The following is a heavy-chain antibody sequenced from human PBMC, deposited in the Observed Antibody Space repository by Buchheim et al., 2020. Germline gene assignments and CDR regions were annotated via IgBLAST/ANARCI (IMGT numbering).Heavy chain of an antibody. CDR3: ARDSKYYYYDSSGYELYYYYGMDV. CDR2: IYYSGST. D-gene: IGHD3-22*01. V-gene: IGHV4-59*01. J-gene: IGHJ6*02. Sequence: QVQLQESGPGLVKPSETLSLTCTVSGGSISSYYWSWIRQPPGKGLEWIGYIYYSGSTNYNPSLKSRVTISVDTPKNQFSLKLSSVTAADTAVYYCARDSKYYYYDSSGYELYYYYGMDVWGQGTT. CDR1: GGSISSYY.